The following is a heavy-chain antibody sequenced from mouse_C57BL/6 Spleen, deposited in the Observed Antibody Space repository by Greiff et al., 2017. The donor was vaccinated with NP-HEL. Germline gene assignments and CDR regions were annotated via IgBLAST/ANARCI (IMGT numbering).Heavy chain of an antibody. CDR3: ARAVIGTVVAPFGD. J-gene: IGHJ2*01. CDR2: ISSGGDCI. CDR1: GFTFSSYA. D-gene: IGHD1-1*01. V-gene: IGHV5S21*01. Sequence: EVKLVESGAGLVKPGGSLKLSCAASGFTFSSYAMSWVRQTPEKRLEWIGYISSGGDCIYYADNVKGRSTLSRDNARNTPYLQMSSLKAEDTARYYCARAVIGTVVAPFGDWGQGTTLSV.